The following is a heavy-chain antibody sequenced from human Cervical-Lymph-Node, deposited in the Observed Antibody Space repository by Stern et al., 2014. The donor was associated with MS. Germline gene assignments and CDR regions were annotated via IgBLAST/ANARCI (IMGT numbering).Heavy chain of an antibody. Sequence: MQLVESGTEVKKPGASVKVSCKASGFNFTIYALHWVRQAPGQRLEYMGWINANTGNTKYSQKFQGRVTITRDTSATTIYMELSSLRSEDTAIYYCARTASWSFDYWGQGTLLSVSS. CDR1: GFNFTIYA. CDR2: INANTGNT. V-gene: IGHV1-3*01. D-gene: IGHD6-13*01. J-gene: IGHJ4*02. CDR3: ARTASWSFDY.